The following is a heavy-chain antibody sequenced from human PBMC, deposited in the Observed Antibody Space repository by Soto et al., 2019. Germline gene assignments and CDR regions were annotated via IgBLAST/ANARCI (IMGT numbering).Heavy chain of an antibody. V-gene: IGHV3-33*01. CDR2: IWYDGSNK. CDR3: ARDPGLYYFDY. J-gene: IGHJ4*02. CDR1: GFTFSSYG. Sequence: GGSLRLSCAASGFTFSSYGMHWVRQAPGKGLEWVAVIWYDGSNKYYADSVKGRFTISRDNSKNTLYLQMNSLRAEDTAVYYCARDPGLYYFDYWGQGTLVTVSS.